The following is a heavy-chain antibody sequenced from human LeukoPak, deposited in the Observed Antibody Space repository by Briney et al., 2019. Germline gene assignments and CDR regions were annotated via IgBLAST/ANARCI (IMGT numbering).Heavy chain of an antibody. CDR1: GFTFSSYA. D-gene: IGHD3-16*01. J-gene: IGHJ4*02. V-gene: IGHV3-64*01. CDR3: ARELRGTFGDLLSGFDY. Sequence: TGGSLRLSCAASGFTFSSYAMHWVRQAPGKGLEYVSAISSNGGSTYYANSVKGRFTISRDNSKNTLYLQMGSLRAEDMAVYYCARELRGTFGDLLSGFDYWGQGTLVTVSS. CDR2: ISSNGGST.